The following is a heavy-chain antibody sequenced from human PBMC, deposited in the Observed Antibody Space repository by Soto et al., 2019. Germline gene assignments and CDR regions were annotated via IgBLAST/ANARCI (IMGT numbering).Heavy chain of an antibody. Sequence: QLQLQESGSGLVKPSQTLSLTCAVSGGSISSGGYSWSWIRQPPGKGLEWIGYIYHSGSTYYNPSLRSRGTISVDRSKNQFSLKLSSVTAADTAVYYCAAGGGLPRYYWGQGTRVTVSS. CDR2: IYHSGST. CDR1: GGSISSGGYS. D-gene: IGHD5-12*01. J-gene: IGHJ4*02. V-gene: IGHV4-30-2*01. CDR3: AAGGGLPRYY.